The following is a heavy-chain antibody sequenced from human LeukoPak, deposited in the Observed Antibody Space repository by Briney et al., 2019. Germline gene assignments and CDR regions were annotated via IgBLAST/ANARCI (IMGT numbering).Heavy chain of an antibody. J-gene: IGHJ3*02. Sequence: GESLKISCKGSGYSFDSYWIAWVRQMPGKGLEWMGIIYPGDSDTRYSPSFQGQVTISADKSISTAYLQWSSLKASDTAMYYCARRDKWNYRAFDIWGQGTMVTVSS. V-gene: IGHV5-51*01. CDR3: ARRDKWNYRAFDI. CDR1: GYSFDSYW. CDR2: IYPGDSDT. D-gene: IGHD1-7*01.